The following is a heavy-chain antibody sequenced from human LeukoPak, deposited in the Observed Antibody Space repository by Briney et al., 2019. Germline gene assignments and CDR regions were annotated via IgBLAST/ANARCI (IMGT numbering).Heavy chain of an antibody. J-gene: IGHJ5*02. CDR2: IYYSGST. V-gene: IGHV4-39*07. CDR3: ARAFVMSTIFGVVPTNWFDP. Sequence: GSLRLSCAASGFTFSSYSMNWVRQPPGKGLEWIGSIYYSGSTYYNPSLKSRVTISVDTSKNQFSLKLSSVTAADTAVYYCARAFVMSTIFGVVPTNWFDPWGQGTLVTVSS. D-gene: IGHD3-3*01. CDR1: GFTFSSYS.